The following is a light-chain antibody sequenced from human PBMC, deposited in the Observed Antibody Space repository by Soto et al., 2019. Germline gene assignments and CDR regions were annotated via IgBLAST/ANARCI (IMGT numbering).Light chain of an antibody. Sequence: EIVMTQSPVTLSLSPGERVTLSCRASQSLATNLAWYQQKPGQPPRLVIYGISARASGIPGRFSGSGFGTHFTLTISSLQPEDSAVYYCQPYLDWPLTFGGGTKVEI. V-gene: IGKV3-15*01. J-gene: IGKJ4*01. CDR3: QPYLDWPLT. CDR1: QSLATN. CDR2: GIS.